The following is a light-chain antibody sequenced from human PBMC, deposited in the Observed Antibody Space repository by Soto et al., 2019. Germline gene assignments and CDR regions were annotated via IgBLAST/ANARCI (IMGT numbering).Light chain of an antibody. CDR3: TSYTSSITRYV. CDR1: SSDVGGYNY. Sequence: QSALTQPASVSGSPGQSITISCTGTSSDVGGYNYVSWYQQDPGKAPKLMIYDVTNRPSGVSNRFSGSKSGNTASLTISGLQPEDEADYYCTSYTSSITRYVFGGGTQLTVL. J-gene: IGLJ3*02. CDR2: DVT. V-gene: IGLV2-14*01.